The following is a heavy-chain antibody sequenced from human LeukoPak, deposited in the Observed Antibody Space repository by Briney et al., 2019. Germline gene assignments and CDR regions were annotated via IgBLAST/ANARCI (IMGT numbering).Heavy chain of an antibody. CDR2: IYTSGYT. CDR1: GGSISGQH. Sequence: SVTLSFTCTVSGGSISGQHWSWIRQPAGKGLEWIGHIYTSGYTSYNPSLKSRVTMSPDTSKSQFSLKLSSVTAADTAVYYCARLRIKPLYFDYWGQGILVTVSS. D-gene: IGHD2/OR15-2a*01. V-gene: IGHV4-4*07. J-gene: IGHJ4*02. CDR3: ARLRIKPLYFDY.